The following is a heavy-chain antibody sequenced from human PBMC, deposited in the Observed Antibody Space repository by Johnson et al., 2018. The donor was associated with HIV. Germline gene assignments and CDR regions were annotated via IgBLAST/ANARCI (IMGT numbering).Heavy chain of an antibody. D-gene: IGHD6-6*01. CDR3: ARDRYSSSSGAFDI. Sequence: VQLVESGGGLVQPGGSLRLSCAASGFTFSSYWMSWVRQAPGKGLEWVANIKQDGSEKYYVDSVKGRFTISRDNAKNSLYLQMNSLRAEDTALYYCARDRYSSSSGAFDIWGQGTMVTVSS. J-gene: IGHJ3*02. CDR1: GFTFSSYW. CDR2: IKQDGSEK. V-gene: IGHV3-7*05.